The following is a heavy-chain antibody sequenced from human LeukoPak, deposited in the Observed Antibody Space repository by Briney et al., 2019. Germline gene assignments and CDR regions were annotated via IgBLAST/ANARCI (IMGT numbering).Heavy chain of an antibody. J-gene: IGHJ4*02. Sequence: ASVKVSCKASGYTFTSYYIHWLGQAPGQRFEWMGWSDPKSGATKYEHFQGRVTMTRDTLISTAYMELSRLTSDDTAVYYCARGNFYDNKGYSPELRYWGQGTLVTVSS. CDR3: ARGNFYDNKGYSPELRY. D-gene: IGHD3-10*01. CDR2: SDPKSGAT. CDR1: GYTFTSYY. V-gene: IGHV1-2*02.